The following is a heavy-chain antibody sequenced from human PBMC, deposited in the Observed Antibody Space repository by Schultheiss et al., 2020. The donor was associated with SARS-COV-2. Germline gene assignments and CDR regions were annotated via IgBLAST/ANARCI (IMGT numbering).Heavy chain of an antibody. CDR2: ISYDGSNK. D-gene: IGHD3-10*01. J-gene: IGHJ6*02. CDR1: GFTFSDYY. V-gene: IGHV3-30*03. CDR3: ARVRLLWFGELKPYYYYGMDV. Sequence: GGSLRLSCAASGFTFSDYYMSWIRQAPGKGLEWVAVISYDGSNKYYADSVKGRFTISRDNSKNTLYLQMNSLRAEDTAVYYCARVRLLWFGELKPYYYYGMDVWGQGTTVTVSS.